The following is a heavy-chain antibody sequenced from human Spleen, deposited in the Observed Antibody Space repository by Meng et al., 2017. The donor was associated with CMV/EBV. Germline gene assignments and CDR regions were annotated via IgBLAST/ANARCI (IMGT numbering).Heavy chain of an antibody. D-gene: IGHD3-22*01. CDR3: ARDSRVEWLLHYYYYYGMDV. J-gene: IGHJ6*02. Sequence: SETLSLTCTVSGGSISSYYWSWIRQPPGKGLEWIGYIYYSGSTSYNPSLKSRVTISVDTSKNQFSLKLSSVTAADTAVYYCARDSRVEWLLHYYYYYGMDVWGQGTTVTVSS. V-gene: IGHV4-59*12. CDR1: GGSISSYY. CDR2: IYYSGST.